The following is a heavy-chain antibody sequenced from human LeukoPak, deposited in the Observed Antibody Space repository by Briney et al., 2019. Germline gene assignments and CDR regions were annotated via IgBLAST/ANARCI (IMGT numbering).Heavy chain of an antibody. V-gene: IGHV4-59*01. CDR1: GGSISSYY. J-gene: IGHJ5*02. CDR2: IYYSGST. CDR3: ARVHRYCSSTSCYNWFDP. D-gene: IGHD2-2*01. Sequence: SETLSLTCTVSGGSISSYYWSWIRQPPGKGLEWIGYIYYSGSTNYNPSPQNRVTISVDTSTNQFSLKLSSVTAADTAVYYCARVHRYCSSTSCYNWFDPWGQGTLVTVSS.